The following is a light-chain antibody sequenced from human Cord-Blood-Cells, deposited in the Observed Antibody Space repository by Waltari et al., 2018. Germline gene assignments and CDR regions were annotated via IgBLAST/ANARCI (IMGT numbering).Light chain of an antibody. CDR3: QQYGSSPLT. CDR2: GAS. CDR1: QSVSSSY. J-gene: IGKJ4*01. Sequence: DIVLTQSPGTLSLSPGERATLACRASQSVSSSYLAWYQQKPGQVPTLLIYGASSRATGIPDRFSGSGSGTDFTLTISRLEPEDFAVYYCQQYGSSPLTFGGGTKVEIK. V-gene: IGKV3-20*01.